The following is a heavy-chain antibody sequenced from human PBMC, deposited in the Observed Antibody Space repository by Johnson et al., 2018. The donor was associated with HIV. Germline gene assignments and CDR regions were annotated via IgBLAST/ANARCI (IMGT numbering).Heavy chain of an antibody. V-gene: IGHV3-11*04. J-gene: IGHJ3*02. CDR3: AKDWDRWLQPPGDAFDI. CDR2: ISSSGSTI. D-gene: IGHD5-24*01. CDR1: GFTVSSNY. Sequence: VQLVESGGGLIQPGGSLRLSCAASGFTVSSNYMSWVRQAPGKGLEWVSYISSSGSTIYYADHVKGRFTISRDNAKNSLYLQMNSLRAEDTAVYYCAKDWDRWLQPPGDAFDIWGHGTMVTVSS.